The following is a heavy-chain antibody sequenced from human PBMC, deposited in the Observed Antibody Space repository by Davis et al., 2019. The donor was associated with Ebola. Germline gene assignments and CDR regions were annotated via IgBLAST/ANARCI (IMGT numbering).Heavy chain of an antibody. CDR3: ARDVGAAAGGDGDDY. D-gene: IGHD6-13*01. J-gene: IGHJ4*02. CDR2: IIPILGIA. CDR1: RGTFSSYA. Sequence: AASVKVSCKASRGTFSSYAISWVRQAPGQGLEWMGRIIPILGIANYAQKLQGRVTITADKSTSTAYMELSSLRSEDKAVYYCARDVGAAAGGDGDDYWGQGTLVTVSS. V-gene: IGHV1-69*04.